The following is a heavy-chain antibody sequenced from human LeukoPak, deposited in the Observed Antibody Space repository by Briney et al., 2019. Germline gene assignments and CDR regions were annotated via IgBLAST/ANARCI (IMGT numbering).Heavy chain of an antibody. Sequence: SETLSLTCTVSGGSISSSSYYWGWIRQPPGKGLEWIGSIYYSGSTYYNPSLKSRVTISVDTSKNQFSLKLSSVTAADTAVYYCARGRMISGGHNYNWFDPWGQGTLVTVSS. D-gene: IGHD2-15*01. CDR3: ARGRMISGGHNYNWFDP. V-gene: IGHV4-39*07. CDR2: IYYSGST. CDR1: GGSISSSSYY. J-gene: IGHJ5*02.